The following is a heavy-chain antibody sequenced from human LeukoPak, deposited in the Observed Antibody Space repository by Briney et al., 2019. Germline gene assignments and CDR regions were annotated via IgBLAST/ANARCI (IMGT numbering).Heavy chain of an antibody. V-gene: IGHV3-30-3*01. J-gene: IGHJ4*02. CDR3: ARDPMAMALDY. D-gene: IGHD2-8*01. CDR2: ISYDGSNK. CDR1: GFTFSSYA. Sequence: GGSLRLSCAASGFTFSSYAMHWVRQAPGKGLEWVAVISYDGSNKYYADSVKGRFTISRDNSKNTLYLQMNSPRAEDTAVYYCARDPMAMALDYWGQGTLVTVSS.